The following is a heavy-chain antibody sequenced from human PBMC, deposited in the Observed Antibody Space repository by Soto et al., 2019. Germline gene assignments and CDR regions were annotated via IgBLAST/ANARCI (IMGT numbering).Heavy chain of an antibody. J-gene: IGHJ6*03. D-gene: IGHD2-15*01. CDR3: ARVYCSGGSCYSPYYYYYMDV. Sequence: QVQLVQSGAEVKKPGSSVKVSCKASGGTFSSYTISWVRQAPGQGLEWMGRIIPILGIANYAQKFQGRVTITADKYTSTAYMELSSLRSEDTAVYYCARVYCSGGSCYSPYYYYYMDVWGKGTTVTVSS. CDR1: GGTFSSYT. CDR2: IIPILGIA. V-gene: IGHV1-69*02.